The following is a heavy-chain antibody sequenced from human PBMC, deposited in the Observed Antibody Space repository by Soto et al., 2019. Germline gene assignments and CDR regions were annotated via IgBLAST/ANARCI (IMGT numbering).Heavy chain of an antibody. D-gene: IGHD2-2*01. Sequence: ASVKVSCKSSGYTFANYDIDWVRQAAGQGLEWMGRVNPNSGYTGYSQKFQGRVTMTRNTSINTAYMELNSLRSEDTAVYYCAREYCSSSSCLNWFDPWGQGTLVTVSS. CDR3: AREYCSSSSCLNWFDP. J-gene: IGHJ5*02. CDR2: VNPNSGYT. V-gene: IGHV1-8*01. CDR1: GYTFANYD.